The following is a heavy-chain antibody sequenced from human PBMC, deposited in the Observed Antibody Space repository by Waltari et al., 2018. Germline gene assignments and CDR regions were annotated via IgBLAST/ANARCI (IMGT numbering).Heavy chain of an antibody. CDR2: IYHSVST. V-gene: IGHV4-38-2*01. CDR3: ARGFTTVTTNRNAFDI. J-gene: IGHJ3*02. CDR1: GYSISSGHY. D-gene: IGHD4-17*01. Sequence: QLKPQESGPGRVKPAETLSLTCAVTGYSISSGHYWDWIRHPAGKGPDGTGRLYPGRGLEWIGSIYHSVSTYYNPTPKNRVTISVDTSKNQFSLKLSSVTAADTAVYYCARGFTTVTTNRNAFDIWGQGTMVTVSS.